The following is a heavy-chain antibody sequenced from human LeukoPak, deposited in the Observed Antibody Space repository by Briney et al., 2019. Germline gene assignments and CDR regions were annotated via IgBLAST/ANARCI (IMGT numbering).Heavy chain of an antibody. CDR1: GFTFSSYG. V-gene: IGHV3-23*01. CDR3: ANSAGYSGYDFDY. CDR2: ISGSGGST. J-gene: IGHJ4*02. Sequence: PGGTLRLSCAASGFTFSSYGMSWVRQAPGKGLEWVSAISGSGGSTYYADSVKGRFTISRDNSKNTLYLQMNSLRAEDTAVYYCANSAGYSGYDFDYWGQGTLVTVSS. D-gene: IGHD5-12*01.